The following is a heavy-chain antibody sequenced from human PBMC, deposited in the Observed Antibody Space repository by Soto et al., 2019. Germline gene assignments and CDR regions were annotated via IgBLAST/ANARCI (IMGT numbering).Heavy chain of an antibody. CDR1: GFTFSSYS. CDR3: ARDRGYCSSTSCRNYYYYSGMDV. Sequence: PGGSLRLSCAASGFTFSSYSMNWVRQAPGKGLEWVSSISSSSSYIYYADSVKGRFTISRDNAKNSLYLQMNSLRAEDTAVYYCARDRGYCSSTSCRNYYYYSGMDVWGQGTTVTVSS. J-gene: IGHJ6*02. CDR2: ISSSSSYI. V-gene: IGHV3-21*01. D-gene: IGHD2-2*01.